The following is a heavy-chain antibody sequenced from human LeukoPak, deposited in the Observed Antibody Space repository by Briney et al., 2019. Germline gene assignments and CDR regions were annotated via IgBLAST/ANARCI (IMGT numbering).Heavy chain of an antibody. J-gene: IGHJ4*02. V-gene: IGHV4-34*01. Sequence: SETLSLTCAVYGGSFSGYYWSWIRQPPGKGREWIGEINHSGSTNYNPSLKSRVTISVDTSKNQFSLKLSSVTAADTAVYYCARGSSSWYYFDYWGQGTLVTVSS. CDR2: INHSGST. D-gene: IGHD6-13*01. CDR1: GGSFSGYY. CDR3: ARGSSSWYYFDY.